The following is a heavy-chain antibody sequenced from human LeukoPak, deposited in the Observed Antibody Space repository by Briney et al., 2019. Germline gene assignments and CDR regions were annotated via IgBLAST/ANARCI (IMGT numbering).Heavy chain of an antibody. V-gene: IGHV1-18*04. CDR2: ISAYNGNT. CDR1: GYTFTSYG. CDR3: ARDEGDSSGWIRPFDY. Sequence: ASVTVSRKASGYTFTSYGISWVRQAPGQGLEWMGWISAYNGNTNYAQKLQGRVTMTTDTSTSTAYMELRSLRSDDTAVYYCARDEGDSSGWIRPFDYWGQGTLVTVSS. J-gene: IGHJ4*02. D-gene: IGHD6-19*01.